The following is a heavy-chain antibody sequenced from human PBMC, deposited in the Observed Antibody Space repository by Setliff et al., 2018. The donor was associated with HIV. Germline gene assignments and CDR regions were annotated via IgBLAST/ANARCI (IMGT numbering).Heavy chain of an antibody. CDR2: INHSGST. D-gene: IGHD5-12*01. CDR1: GGSFSGYY. V-gene: IGHV4-34*01. Sequence: PSETLSLTCAVYGGSFSGYYWSWIRQPPGKGLEWIGEINHSGSTNYNPSLKSRVTISVDTPKNQFSLKLSSVTAADTAVYYCARVVATTRDAFDIWGQGTMVTVSS. J-gene: IGHJ3*02. CDR3: ARVVATTRDAFDI.